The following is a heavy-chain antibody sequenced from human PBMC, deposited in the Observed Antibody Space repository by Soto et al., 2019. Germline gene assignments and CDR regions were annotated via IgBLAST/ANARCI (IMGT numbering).Heavy chain of an antibody. V-gene: IGHV3-21*01. J-gene: IGHJ4*02. CDR1: GFTFSSYS. Sequence: EVQLVESGGGLVKPGGSLRLSCAASGFTFSSYSMNWVRQAPGKELEWVSSISSSSSYIYYADSVKGRFTISRDNAKNSLYLQMNSLRAEDTAVYYCARGSDDYIWGSLPADYWGQGTLVTVSS. CDR3: ARGSDDYIWGSLPADY. CDR2: ISSSSSYI. D-gene: IGHD3-16*01.